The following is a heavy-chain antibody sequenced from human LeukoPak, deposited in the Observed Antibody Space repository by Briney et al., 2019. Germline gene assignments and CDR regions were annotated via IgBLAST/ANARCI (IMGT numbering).Heavy chain of an antibody. D-gene: IGHD3-16*01. V-gene: IGHV1-69*13. CDR3: ARGGGVTAFDP. Sequence: EASVKVSCKASGGTFSSYAISWVRQAPGQGLEWMGGIIPIFGTANYAQKFQGRVTITADESTSTAYMELRSLRSDDAAVYYCARGGGVTAFDPWGQGTLVTVSS. J-gene: IGHJ5*02. CDR2: IIPIFGTA. CDR1: GGTFSSYA.